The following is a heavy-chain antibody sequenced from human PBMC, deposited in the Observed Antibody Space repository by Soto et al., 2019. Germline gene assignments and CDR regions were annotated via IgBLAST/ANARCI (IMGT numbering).Heavy chain of an antibody. Sequence: QVQLVQSGAEVKKPGSSVKVSCKASGGTFSSYTISWVRQAPGQGLEWMGRIIPILGIANYAQKFQGRVTITADKSTSTAYMELSSMTSEDTAVYYCAREDTVADSYWFDPWGQGTLVTVSS. CDR3: AREDTVADSYWFDP. D-gene: IGHD6-19*01. J-gene: IGHJ5*02. CDR2: IIPILGIA. V-gene: IGHV1-69*08. CDR1: GGTFSSYT.